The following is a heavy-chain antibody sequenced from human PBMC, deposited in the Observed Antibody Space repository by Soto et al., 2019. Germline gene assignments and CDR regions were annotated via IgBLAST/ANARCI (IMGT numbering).Heavy chain of an antibody. CDR2: IYPSGGST. Sequence: QVQLVQSGAEVKSPGASVQLSCKASGYTFTTYYIHWVRQAPGQGLEWMGRIYPSGGSTIYAQNFQGRVTITRDTSTSTVYMELSTLRSEDTAVYYCARDGHKSEFDYWGQGTLVTVSS. CDR1: GYTFTTYY. V-gene: IGHV1-46*01. CDR3: ARDGHKSEFDY. J-gene: IGHJ4*02.